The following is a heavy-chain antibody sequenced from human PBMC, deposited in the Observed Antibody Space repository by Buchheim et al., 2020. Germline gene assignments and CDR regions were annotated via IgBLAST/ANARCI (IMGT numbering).Heavy chain of an antibody. CDR1: GGSFTSSSYY. J-gene: IGHJ4*02. CDR2: IYYTGST. D-gene: IGHD6-19*01. V-gene: IGHV4-39*02. CDR3: ARLGRAVTGVHFDF. Sequence: QLQLQESGPGLVKPSETVSLRCTVFGGSFTSSSYYWAWIRQSPGKGLEWIGSIYYTGSTDYHPSLKSRVSISIATSQNHFSMKLTSVTAADTAVYYCARLGRAVTGVHFDFWGKGTL.